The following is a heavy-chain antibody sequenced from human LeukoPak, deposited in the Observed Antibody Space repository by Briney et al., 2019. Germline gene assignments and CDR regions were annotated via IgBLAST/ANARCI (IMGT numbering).Heavy chain of an antibody. CDR3: ARTYYYDSESDNWFDP. D-gene: IGHD3-10*01. Sequence: GGSLRLSCAASEFSVGSNYMTWVRQAPGKGLEGVSLIYSGGSTYYADSVKGRFTISRDNSKNTLYLQMNSLRAEDTAVYYCARTYYYDSESDNWFDPWGQGTLVTVSS. CDR1: EFSVGSNY. J-gene: IGHJ5*02. CDR2: IYSGGST. V-gene: IGHV3-66*01.